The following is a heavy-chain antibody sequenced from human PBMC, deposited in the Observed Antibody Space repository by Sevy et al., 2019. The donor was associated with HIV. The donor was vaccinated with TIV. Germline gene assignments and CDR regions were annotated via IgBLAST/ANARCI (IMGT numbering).Heavy chain of an antibody. D-gene: IGHD3-22*01. V-gene: IGHV3-11*01. J-gene: IGHJ3*02. CDR3: ARDKHYDSSGYYYPDDAFDI. Sequence: GGSLRLSCAASGFTFSDYYMSWIRQAPGKGLEWVSYISSSGSTIYYADSVKGRFTISRDNAKNSLYLQMNSLRAEDTAGYYCARDKHYDSSGYYYPDDAFDIWGQGTMVTVSS. CDR1: GFTFSDYY. CDR2: ISSSGSTI.